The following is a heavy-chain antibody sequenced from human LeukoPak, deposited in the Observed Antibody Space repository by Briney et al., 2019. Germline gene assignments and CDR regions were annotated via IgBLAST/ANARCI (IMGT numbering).Heavy chain of an antibody. D-gene: IGHD3-10*01. CDR2: IRYDGSNK. CDR1: GFTFSSYA. Sequence: GGSLRLSCAASGFTFSSYAMSWVRQAPGKGLEWVAFIRYDGSNKYYADSVKGRFTISRDNSKNTLYLQMNSLRAEDTAVYYCAKMMVSWVGALDYWGQGTLVTVSS. CDR3: AKMMVSWVGALDY. V-gene: IGHV3-30*02. J-gene: IGHJ4*02.